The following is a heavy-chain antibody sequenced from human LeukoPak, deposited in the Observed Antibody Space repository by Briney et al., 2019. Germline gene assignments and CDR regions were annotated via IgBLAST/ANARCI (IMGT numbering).Heavy chain of an antibody. CDR2: ISPYNGNT. D-gene: IGHD3-16*02. CDR1: GYTFTNYG. J-gene: IGHJ4*02. Sequence: ASVKVSCKASGYTFTNYGITWVRQAPGPGLEWMGWISPYNGNTNYAQNLQGRVTMTTDTATSTAYMELRDLRSDDTAMYYCAITSVRGSYRYLDYWGQGTLVTVSS. V-gene: IGHV1-18*01. CDR3: AITSVRGSYRYLDY.